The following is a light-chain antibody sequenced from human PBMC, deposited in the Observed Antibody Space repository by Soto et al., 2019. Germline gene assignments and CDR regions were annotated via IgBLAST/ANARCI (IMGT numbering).Light chain of an antibody. V-gene: IGKV3-20*01. CDR3: QHYVTSLTT. Sequence: EIVLIQSPATLSLSPGERASLSCRASQSVSNNYLAWHQQKPGQAPRLLIFGASIRVTGIPDRFIGSGSGTDFTLTISRLEPEDFAVYYCQHYVTSLTTFGQGTKVDIK. CDR2: GAS. CDR1: QSVSNNY. J-gene: IGKJ1*01.